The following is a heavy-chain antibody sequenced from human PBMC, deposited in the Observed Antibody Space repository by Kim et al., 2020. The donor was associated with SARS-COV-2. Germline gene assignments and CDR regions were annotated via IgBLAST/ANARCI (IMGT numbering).Heavy chain of an antibody. CDR2: IYPGDSDT. V-gene: IGHV5-51*01. CDR3: ARSERYSSGWYGRWFDP. CDR1: GYSFTSYW. D-gene: IGHD6-19*01. J-gene: IGHJ5*02. Sequence: GESLKISCKGSGYSFTSYWIGWVRQMPGKGLEWMGIIYPGDSDTRYSPSFQGQVTISADKSISTAYLQWSSLKASDTAMYYCARSERYSSGWYGRWFDPWGQGTLVTVSS.